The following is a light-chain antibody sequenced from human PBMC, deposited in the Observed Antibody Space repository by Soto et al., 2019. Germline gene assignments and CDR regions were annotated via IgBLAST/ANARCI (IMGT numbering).Light chain of an antibody. Sequence: DIQMTQSPSSLSASEGDRVTITCRASQSITIYVNWYQQTPGRATNLLIYAASSLQSGVPSRFSGSGYGTDFTLTIRSLQPEDFATYSCQKRYTTQYTFGKGTTVDIK. CDR1: QSITIY. V-gene: IGKV1-39*01. CDR2: AAS. CDR3: QKRYTTQYT. J-gene: IGKJ2*01.